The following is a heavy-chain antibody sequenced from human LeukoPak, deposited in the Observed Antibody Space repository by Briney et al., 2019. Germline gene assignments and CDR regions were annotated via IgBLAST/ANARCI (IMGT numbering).Heavy chain of an antibody. D-gene: IGHD1-14*01. V-gene: IGHV4-59*08. CDR2: IYYSGST. J-gene: IGHJ3*02. CDR1: GVSISSYY. CDR3: ARRLSSYTLHLDAFDI. Sequence: SETLSLTCTVSGVSISSYYWSWTRQPPGKGLEWIGYIYYSGSTSYNPSLKSRVTISVDTSKNQFSLRLSSVTAADTAVYYCARRLSSYTLHLDAFDIWGQGTMVTVSS.